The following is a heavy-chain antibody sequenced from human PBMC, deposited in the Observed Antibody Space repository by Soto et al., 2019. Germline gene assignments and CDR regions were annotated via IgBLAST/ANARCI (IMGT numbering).Heavy chain of an antibody. CDR2: ISSSSYI. V-gene: IGHV3-21*01. D-gene: IGHD3-10*01. CDR3: ARDNSLMVRGVIQFDY. J-gene: IGHJ4*02. CDR1: GFTFSSYS. Sequence: GGSLRLSCAASGFTFSSYSMNWVRQAPGKGLEWVSSISSSSYIYYADSVKGRFTISRDNAKNSPYLQMNSLRAEDTAVYYCARDNSLMVRGVIQFDYWGQGTLVTVSS.